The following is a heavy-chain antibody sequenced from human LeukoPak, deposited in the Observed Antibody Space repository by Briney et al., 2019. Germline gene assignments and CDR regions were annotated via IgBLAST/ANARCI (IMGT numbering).Heavy chain of an antibody. CDR2: INPNSGGT. Sequence: ASVKVSCKASGYTFTDYFMHWVRQAPGQGLEWMGWINPNSGGTHYAQKFQGRVTMTRDTSISTAYMELSRLRSDDTAVYYCARDPGYSSPRGDYWGQGTTVTVSS. J-gene: IGHJ4*03. D-gene: IGHD5-18*01. V-gene: IGHV1-2*02. CDR1: GYTFTDYF. CDR3: ARDPGYSSPRGDY.